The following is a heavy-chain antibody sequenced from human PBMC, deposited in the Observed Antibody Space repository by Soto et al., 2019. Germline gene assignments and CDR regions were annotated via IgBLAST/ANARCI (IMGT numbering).Heavy chain of an antibody. CDR1: GFTFSSYA. D-gene: IGHD1-1*01. CDR2: ISYDGSNK. V-gene: IGHV3-30-3*01. Sequence: QVQLVESGGGVVQPGRSLRLSCAASGFTFSSYAMHWVRQAPGKGLEWVAVISYDGSNKYYADSVKGRFTISRDNSKKPLYLQMNSLRAEDTVVYYWARDGKSNGGQGTLVTVSS. CDR3: ARDGKSN. J-gene: IGHJ4*02.